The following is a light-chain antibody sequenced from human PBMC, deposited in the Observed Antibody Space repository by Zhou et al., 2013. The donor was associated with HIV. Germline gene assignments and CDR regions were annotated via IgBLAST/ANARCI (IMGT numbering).Light chain of an antibody. V-gene: IGKV1-39*01. J-gene: IGKJ2*01. Sequence: DIQMTQSPSSLSASVGDRVTITCRASQSISSYLHWYQQKPGKAPKLLIYAASSLQSGVPSRFSGSGSGTDFTLTINSLQPEDFATYYCQQANRFPQTFGQGTKVEIK. CDR1: QSISSY. CDR3: QQANRFPQT. CDR2: AAS.